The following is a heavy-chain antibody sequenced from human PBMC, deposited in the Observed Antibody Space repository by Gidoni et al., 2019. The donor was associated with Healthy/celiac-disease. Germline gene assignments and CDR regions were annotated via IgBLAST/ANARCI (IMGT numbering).Heavy chain of an antibody. D-gene: IGHD3-10*01. CDR2: IRSKAYGGTT. CDR1: GFTFGDYA. Sequence: EVQLVESGGGLVQPGRSLRLSCTASGFTFGDYAMSWFGQAPGKGLEWVGFIRSKAYGGTTEYAASVKGRFTISRDDSKSIAYLQMNSLKTEDTAVYYCTRPTYYYGSGSYLPAYFDYWGQGTLVTVSS. CDR3: TRPTYYYGSGSYLPAYFDY. J-gene: IGHJ4*02. V-gene: IGHV3-49*03.